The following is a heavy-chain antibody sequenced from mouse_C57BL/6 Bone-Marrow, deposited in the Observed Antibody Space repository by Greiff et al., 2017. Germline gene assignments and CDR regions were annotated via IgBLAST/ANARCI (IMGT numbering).Heavy chain of an antibody. D-gene: IGHD3-2*02. CDR2: IDPENGDT. CDR3: TKAAQEY. CDR1: GFNIKDDY. V-gene: IGHV14-4*01. Sequence: EVQRVESGAELVRPGASVKLSCTASGFNIKDDYMHWVKQRPEQGLEWIGWIDPENGDTEYASKFQGKATITADTSSNTAYLQLSSLTSEDTAVYYCTKAAQEYWGQGTTLTVSS. J-gene: IGHJ2*01.